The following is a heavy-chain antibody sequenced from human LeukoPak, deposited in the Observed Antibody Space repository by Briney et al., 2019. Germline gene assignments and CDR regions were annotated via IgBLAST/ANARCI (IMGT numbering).Heavy chain of an antibody. V-gene: IGHV3-30-3*02. Sequence: GGSLRLSCAASGFTFSSYAMHWVRQAPGKGLEWVAVISYDGSNKYYADSVKGRFTISRDNSKNTLYLQMNSLRAEDTAVYYCAKSDGFFRPFDYWGQGTLVTVSS. CDR3: AKSDGFFRPFDY. D-gene: IGHD3-3*01. J-gene: IGHJ4*02. CDR1: GFTFSSYA. CDR2: ISYDGSNK.